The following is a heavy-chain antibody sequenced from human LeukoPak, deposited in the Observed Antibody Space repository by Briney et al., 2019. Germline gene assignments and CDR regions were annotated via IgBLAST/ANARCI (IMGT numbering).Heavy chain of an antibody. Sequence: SETLSLTCIVSGDSISSLYWSSIRSYYWSWLRQPPGKGLEWIGYISYSGSTNYNSSLKSRVTISVDTSKNQFSLKLSSVTAADTAVYYCARGGEDAFDIWGQGTMVTVSS. V-gene: IGHV4-61*01. D-gene: IGHD7-27*01. CDR2: ISYSGST. J-gene: IGHJ3*02. CDR3: ARGGEDAFDI. CDR1: GDSISSLYWSSIRSYY.